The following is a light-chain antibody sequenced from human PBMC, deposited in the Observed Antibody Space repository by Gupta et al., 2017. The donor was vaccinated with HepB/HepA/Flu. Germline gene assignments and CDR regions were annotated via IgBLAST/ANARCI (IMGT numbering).Light chain of an antibody. CDR1: KLGDKY. CDR3: QTWDSSSLVV. V-gene: IGLV3-1*01. CDR2: QDS. Sequence: SYEVTQPPSVSVSPGQTARITCSGSKLGDKYVYWYQQKPGQSPVLVIYQDSLRPSGISARFSGSNSDNTAALTISGTQPMDEADYYCQTWDSSSLVVYGGGTKLTVL. J-gene: IGLJ3*02.